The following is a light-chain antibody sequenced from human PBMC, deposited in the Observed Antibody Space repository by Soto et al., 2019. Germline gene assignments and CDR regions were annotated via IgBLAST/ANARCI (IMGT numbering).Light chain of an antibody. CDR1: QSFGSN. J-gene: IGKJ1*01. V-gene: IGKV3-15*01. CDR3: QQYSSWWT. CDR2: GAS. Sequence: EIVMTQSPATLSVSPGERATLSCRASQSFGSNLAWYQQKPGQAPRLLIYGASTRATGFPARFSGSGSGTEFALSISSLQSEDYAVYYCQQYSSWWTFGQGTKVDIX.